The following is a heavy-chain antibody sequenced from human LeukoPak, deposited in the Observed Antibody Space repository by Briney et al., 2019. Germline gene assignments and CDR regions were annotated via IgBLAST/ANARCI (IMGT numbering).Heavy chain of an antibody. D-gene: IGHD6-19*01. V-gene: IGHV3-21*01. CDR1: GFTFSSYS. J-gene: IGHJ4*02. CDR2: ISSSSSYI. CDR3: ARESTSGWNQAADY. Sequence: SGGSLRLSCAASGFTFSSYSMNWVRQAPGKGLEWVSSISSSSSYIYYADSVKGRFTISRDNAKNSLYLQMNSLRAEDTAVYYCARESTSGWNQAADYWGQGTLVTVSS.